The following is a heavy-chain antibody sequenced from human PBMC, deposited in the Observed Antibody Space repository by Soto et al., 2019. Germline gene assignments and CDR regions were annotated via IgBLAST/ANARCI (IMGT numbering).Heavy chain of an antibody. J-gene: IGHJ6*02. CDR1: GGTFSSYA. D-gene: IGHD3-3*01. CDR2: IIPIFGTA. Sequence: SVKVSFKASGGTFSSYAISWVRQAPGQGLEWMGGIIPIFGTANYAQKFQGRVTITADESTSTAYMELSSLRSEDTAVYYCARVTIFGVVIMSSSAYYYGMDVWGQGTTVTVSS. CDR3: ARVTIFGVVIMSSSAYYYGMDV. V-gene: IGHV1-69*13.